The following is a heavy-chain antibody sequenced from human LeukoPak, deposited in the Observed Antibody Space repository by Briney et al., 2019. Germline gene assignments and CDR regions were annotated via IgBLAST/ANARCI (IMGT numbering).Heavy chain of an antibody. CDR1: GFTFSTYW. CDR2: IKQDGSQK. Sequence: PGGSLRLSCAASGFTFSTYWMNWVRQVPGKGLEWLANIKQDGSQKYYVDSVKGRFTISRDNAKNSLYLQMNSLRAEDTAVYYCARDVNSDSWPDSWGRGTLVTVSS. D-gene: IGHD1-26*01. V-gene: IGHV3-7*01. CDR3: ARDVNSDSWPDS. J-gene: IGHJ5*01.